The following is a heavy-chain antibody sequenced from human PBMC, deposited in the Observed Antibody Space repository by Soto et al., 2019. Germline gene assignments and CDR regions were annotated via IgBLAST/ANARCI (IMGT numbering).Heavy chain of an antibody. J-gene: IGHJ6*02. CDR1: GGSISSSSYY. CDR3: ARLGRDSSGYYYYYYGMDV. V-gene: IGHV4-39*01. D-gene: IGHD3-22*01. Sequence: TLSLTCTVSGGSISSSSYYWGWIRQSPGKGLEWIGSIYYSGSTYYNPSLKSRVTISVDTSKNQFSLKLSSVTAADTAVYYCARLGRDSSGYYYYYYGMDVWGQGTTVTVSS. CDR2: IYYSGST.